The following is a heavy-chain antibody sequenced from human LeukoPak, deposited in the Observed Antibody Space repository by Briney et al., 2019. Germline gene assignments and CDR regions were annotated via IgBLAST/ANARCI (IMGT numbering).Heavy chain of an antibody. Sequence: GGSLRLSCAASGFTFSSYSMNWVRQAPGKGLEWVSSINSRSSYLYYADSVKGRITISRDNAKNSLYLQMNSLRAEDTAVYYCAKDVYDSSGYYLFDYWGQGTLVTVSS. CDR2: INSRSSYL. CDR3: AKDVYDSSGYYLFDY. V-gene: IGHV3-21*04. CDR1: GFTFSSYS. J-gene: IGHJ4*02. D-gene: IGHD3-22*01.